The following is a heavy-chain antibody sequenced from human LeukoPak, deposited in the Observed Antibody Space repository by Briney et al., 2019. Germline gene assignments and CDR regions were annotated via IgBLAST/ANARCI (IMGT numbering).Heavy chain of an antibody. CDR3: ARNPGGGGPGSYYYYMDV. J-gene: IGHJ6*03. V-gene: IGHV1-2*06. D-gene: IGHD3-16*01. CDR2: INPANGGA. CDR1: GYTFTDYY. Sequence: ASVKVSCKVAGYTFTDYYMHWVRQAPGQGLEWMGRINPANGGAWFAQRFQGRVTMTRDTSISTVYMELSRLTSDDTAVYYCARNPGGGGPGSYYYYMDVWGTGATVIVSS.